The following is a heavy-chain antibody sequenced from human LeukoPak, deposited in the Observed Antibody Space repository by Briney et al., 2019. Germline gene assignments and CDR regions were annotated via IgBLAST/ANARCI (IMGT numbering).Heavy chain of an antibody. J-gene: IGHJ3*02. CDR2: IYYSGST. CDR1: GGSISSYY. CDR3: ARAGLGSYDSSGSSAFDI. Sequence: SETLSLTCTVSGGSISSYYWSWIRQPPGKGLEWIGYIYYSGSTNYNPSLKSRVTMSVDTSKNQFSLKLSSVTAADTAVYYCARAGLGSYDSSGSSAFDIWGQGTMVTVSS. V-gene: IGHV4-59*12. D-gene: IGHD3-22*01.